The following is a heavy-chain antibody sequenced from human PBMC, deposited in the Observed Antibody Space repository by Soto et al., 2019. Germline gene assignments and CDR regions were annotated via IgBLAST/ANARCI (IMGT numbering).Heavy chain of an antibody. Sequence: QTLSLTCAISGDSVSTNSVTWDWIRQSPSRGLEWLGRTYYRSKWYNYYAVFVKSRITINSDTSKNQFSLQLKSVTPEDTAVYYCARDPYCSGGSCLDAFDIWGQGTMVTVSS. CDR1: GDSVSTNSVT. D-gene: IGHD2-15*01. CDR3: ARDPYCSGGSCLDAFDI. CDR2: TYYRSKWYN. J-gene: IGHJ3*02. V-gene: IGHV6-1*01.